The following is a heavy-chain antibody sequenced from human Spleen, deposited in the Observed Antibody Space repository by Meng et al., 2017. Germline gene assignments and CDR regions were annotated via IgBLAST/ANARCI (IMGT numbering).Heavy chain of an antibody. V-gene: IGHV7-4-1*02. J-gene: IGHJ5*02. CDR3: ARGGTFDP. CDR2: ISTNTGTP. CDR1: GYAFSTYT. Sequence: QVQLVQSGSELKKPGASVKVSCKASGYAFSTYTINWVRQAHGRGLEWMGWISTNTGTPTYTQGFTGRFVFSLVTSVSTAYLQISSLKAEDTAVYFCARGGTFDPWGRRTLVTVSS. D-gene: IGHD1-14*01.